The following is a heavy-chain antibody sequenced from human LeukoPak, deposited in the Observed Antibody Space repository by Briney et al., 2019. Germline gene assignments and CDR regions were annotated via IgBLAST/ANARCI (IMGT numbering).Heavy chain of an antibody. D-gene: IGHD3-10*01. V-gene: IGHV1-18*01. CDR2: ISAYNGNT. J-gene: IGHJ4*02. CDR1: GYTFTSYG. Sequence: GASVKVSCKASGYTFTSYGISWVRQAPGQGLEWMGWISAYNGNTNYAQKLQGRVTMAIDSSADTAYMELSSLRSDDTAVYYCATMLRGIVVPRFDDWGQGTLLTVSS. CDR3: ATMLRGIVVPRFDD.